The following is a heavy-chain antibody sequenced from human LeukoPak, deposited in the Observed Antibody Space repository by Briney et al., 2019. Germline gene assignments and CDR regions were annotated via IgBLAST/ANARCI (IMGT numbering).Heavy chain of an antibody. D-gene: IGHD5-18*01. V-gene: IGHV4-59*11. Sequence: SETLSLTCTGSGGSISSHYWSWIRQPPGKGLEWMGHIYYSGSTNYTPSLKSRVTMSVATSKNQFSLTLSSVTAADTAVYYCARVEYSYGFFDYWGQGTLVTVSS. CDR1: GGSISSHY. J-gene: IGHJ4*02. CDR2: IYYSGST. CDR3: ARVEYSYGFFDY.